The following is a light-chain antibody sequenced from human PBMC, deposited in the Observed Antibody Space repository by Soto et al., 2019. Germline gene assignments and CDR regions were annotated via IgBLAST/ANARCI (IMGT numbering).Light chain of an antibody. J-gene: IGKJ4*01. Sequence: EIVLTQSPGTLSLSPGERATLSCRASQSVSSSYLAWYQQKPGQAPRLLIYGASSRATGIPDRFSGSGSGTDFTLTISSLEPEDFLVFFCQPDGSSPLTFGGGTKVEIK. CDR1: QSVSSSY. CDR3: QPDGSSPLT. V-gene: IGKV3-20*01. CDR2: GAS.